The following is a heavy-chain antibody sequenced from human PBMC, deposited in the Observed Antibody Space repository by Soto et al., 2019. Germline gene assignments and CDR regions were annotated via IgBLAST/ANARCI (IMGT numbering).Heavy chain of an antibody. Sequence: SETLSLTCTVSGGSISSYYWSWFRQPPGKGLEWIGYIYYSGSTNYNPSLKSRVTISVDTSKNQFSLKLSSVTAADTAVYYCARRYGDYFDYWGQGTLVTVSS. CDR3: ARRYGDYFDY. CDR2: IYYSGST. J-gene: IGHJ4*02. CDR1: GGSISSYY. V-gene: IGHV4-59*08. D-gene: IGHD4-17*01.